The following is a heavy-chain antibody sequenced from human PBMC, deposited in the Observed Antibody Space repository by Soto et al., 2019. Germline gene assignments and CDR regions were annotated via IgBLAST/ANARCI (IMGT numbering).Heavy chain of an antibody. V-gene: IGHV3-48*02. CDR3: ARDLPYYYGSGSYYYYYGMDV. Sequence: RRLSCAASGFTFSSYSMNWVRQAPGKGLEWVSYISSSSSTIYYADSVKGRFTISRDNAKNSLYLQMNSLRDEDTAVYYCARDLPYYYGSGSYYYYYGMDVWGQGTTVTVSS. J-gene: IGHJ6*02. CDR2: ISSSSSTI. D-gene: IGHD3-10*01. CDR1: GFTFSSYS.